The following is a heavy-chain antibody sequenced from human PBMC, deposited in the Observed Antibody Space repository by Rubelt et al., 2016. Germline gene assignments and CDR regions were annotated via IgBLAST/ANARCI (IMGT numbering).Heavy chain of an antibody. CDR2: IRQDGNEK. D-gene: IGHD2-15*01. Sequence: GGSLRLSCSASGFIFSTYWMTWVRQAPGKGLEWVANIRQDGNEKYYVDSVKGRFTISRDNSKNTLYLQMNSLRVEDTAVYYCAKDFTQNWFDPWGQGTLVTVSS. J-gene: IGHJ5*02. CDR1: GFIFSTYW. CDR3: AKDFTQNWFDP. V-gene: IGHV3-7*03.